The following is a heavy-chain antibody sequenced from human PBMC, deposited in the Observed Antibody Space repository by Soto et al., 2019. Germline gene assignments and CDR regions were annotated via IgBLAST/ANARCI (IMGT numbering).Heavy chain of an antibody. CDR1: GYTFTSYD. CDR2: MNPNSGNT. V-gene: IGHV1-8*01. Sequence: ASVRVSCKASGYTFTSYDINWVRQATGQGLEWMGWMNPNSGNTGYAQKFQGRVTMTRNTSISTAYMELSSLRSEDTAVYYCARRPYYYDSSGYYLDAFDIWGQGTMVTVSS. J-gene: IGHJ3*02. CDR3: ARRPYYYDSSGYYLDAFDI. D-gene: IGHD3-22*01.